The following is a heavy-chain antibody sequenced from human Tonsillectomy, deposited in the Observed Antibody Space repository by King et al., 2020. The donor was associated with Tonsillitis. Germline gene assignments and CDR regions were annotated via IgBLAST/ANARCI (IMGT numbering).Heavy chain of an antibody. CDR2: IYGGGST. CDR1: GFTVSSNY. D-gene: IGHD2-15*01. J-gene: IGHJ6*02. Sequence: VQLVESGGGLVQPGGSLRLSCAASGFTVSSNYMSWVRQAPGKGLEWVSVIYGGGSTYYADSVKGRFTISRDNSKNTLYLQMKSLGAEDTAVYYCARGGYYDGMDVWGQGTTVTVSS. V-gene: IGHV3-66*01. CDR3: ARGGYYDGMDV.